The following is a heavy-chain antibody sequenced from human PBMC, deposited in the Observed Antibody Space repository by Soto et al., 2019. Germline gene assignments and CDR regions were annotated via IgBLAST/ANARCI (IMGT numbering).Heavy chain of an antibody. J-gene: IGHJ3*02. CDR1: GFTVSSNY. Sequence: EVQLVESGGGLVQPGGSLRLSCAASGFTVSSNYMSWVRQAPGKGLEWVSVIYSGGSTYYADSVKGRFTISRHNSKNTRYLQMNSLRAEDTAVYYCARGQYSSGWYGGAFDIWGQGTMVTVSS. D-gene: IGHD6-19*01. V-gene: IGHV3-53*04. CDR2: IYSGGST. CDR3: ARGQYSSGWYGGAFDI.